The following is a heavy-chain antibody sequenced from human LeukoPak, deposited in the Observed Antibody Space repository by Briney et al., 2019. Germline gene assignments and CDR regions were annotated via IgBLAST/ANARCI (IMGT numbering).Heavy chain of an antibody. V-gene: IGHV1-58*02. CDR2: IVVGSGNT. CDR3: ASGSGWYSPDY. J-gene: IGHJ4*02. CDR1: GFTFASSP. D-gene: IGHD6-19*01. Sequence: ASVTVSCMASGFTFASSPMQWVRQARGQRLEWIGWIVVGSGNTNYAQKFQERVTITRDMSTSTAYMELSSLRSEDTAVYYCASGSGWYSPDYWGQGTLVTVSS.